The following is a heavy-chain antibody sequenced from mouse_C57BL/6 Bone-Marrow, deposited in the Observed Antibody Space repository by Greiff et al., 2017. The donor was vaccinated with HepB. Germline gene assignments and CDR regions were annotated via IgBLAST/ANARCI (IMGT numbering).Heavy chain of an antibody. CDR2: ISNGGGST. J-gene: IGHJ3*01. Sequence: EVQLVESGGGLVQPGGSLKLSCAASGFTFSDYYMYWVRQTPEKRLEWVAYISNGGGSTYYPDTVKGRFTISRDDAKNTLYLQMSRLKSEDTAMYYCARHEAYWGQGTLVTVSA. CDR3: ARHEAY. CDR1: GFTFSDYY. V-gene: IGHV5-12*01.